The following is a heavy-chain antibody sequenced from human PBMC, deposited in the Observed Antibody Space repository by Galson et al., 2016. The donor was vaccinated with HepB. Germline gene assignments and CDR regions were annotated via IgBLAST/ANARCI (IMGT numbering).Heavy chain of an antibody. CDR2: IKQDGFEK. CDR3: ARDVELDV. V-gene: IGHV3-7*03. CDR1: GSTFSSYW. Sequence: SLRLSCAASGSTFSSYWMSWVRQAPGKGLEWVANIKQDGFEKYFVDSVKGRFTISRDNAKNSLYLQMNSLRAEDTAVYYCARDVELDVWGQGTTVTVSS. J-gene: IGHJ6*02.